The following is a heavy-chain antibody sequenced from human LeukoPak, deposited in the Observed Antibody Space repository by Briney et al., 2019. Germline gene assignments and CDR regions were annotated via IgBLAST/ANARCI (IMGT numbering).Heavy chain of an antibody. Sequence: PSETLSLTCTVSGYSISSGYYWGWIRQPPGKGLEWIGSIYHSGSTYYNPSLKSRVTISVDTSKNQFSLKLSSVTAADTAVYYCARDWGYCSGGSCYRGAFDIWGQGTMVTVSS. J-gene: IGHJ3*02. CDR2: IYHSGST. CDR3: ARDWGYCSGGSCYRGAFDI. V-gene: IGHV4-38-2*02. D-gene: IGHD2-15*01. CDR1: GYSISSGYY.